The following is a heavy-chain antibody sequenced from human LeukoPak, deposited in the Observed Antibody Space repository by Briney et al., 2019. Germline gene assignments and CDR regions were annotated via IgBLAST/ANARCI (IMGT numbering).Heavy chain of an antibody. V-gene: IGHV3-7*04. Sequence: GRSLRLSCAASGLTFSNYWMTWVRQAPGKRLEWVASIKQDGSVKNYVDSVKGRFTISRDNAKNSLYLQMNSLRAEDTAVYYCTRPSGWPLSRFDYWGQGTLVSVSS. CDR1: GLTFSNYW. D-gene: IGHD6-19*01. J-gene: IGHJ4*02. CDR3: TRPSGWPLSRFDY. CDR2: IKQDGSVK.